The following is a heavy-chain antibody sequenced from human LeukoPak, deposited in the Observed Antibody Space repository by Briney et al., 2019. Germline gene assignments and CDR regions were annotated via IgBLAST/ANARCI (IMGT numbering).Heavy chain of an antibody. CDR2: ITSSSSTI. V-gene: IGHV3-48*02. J-gene: IGHJ4*02. D-gene: IGHD6-19*01. CDR1: GLTFRSYR. Sequence: PGGSLRLSCAASGLTFRSYRMNWVRQAPGKGLEWVSHITSSSSTIYYAASVKGRFTISRDDAKNSLYLQMNSLRDEDTAVYYCARDSVAVAGSHFDYWGQGTLVTVSS. CDR3: ARDSVAVAGSHFDY.